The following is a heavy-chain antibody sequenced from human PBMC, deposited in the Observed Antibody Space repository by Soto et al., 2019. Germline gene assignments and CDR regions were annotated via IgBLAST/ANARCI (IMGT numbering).Heavy chain of an antibody. V-gene: IGHV4-30-4*01. Sequence: QVQLQESGPGLVKPSQTLSLTCTVSGASIRSGDYFWSWIRQPPGKGLEWIGYDHYTGRTYYNPSLKSRVTISSDTAKNQFSLKENYVTDADTAVYYCARFPLMNIVRAFDIWGQGTVVIVSS. CDR1: GASIRSGDYF. D-gene: IGHD2-8*01. CDR3: ARFPLMNIVRAFDI. J-gene: IGHJ3*02. CDR2: DHYTGRT.